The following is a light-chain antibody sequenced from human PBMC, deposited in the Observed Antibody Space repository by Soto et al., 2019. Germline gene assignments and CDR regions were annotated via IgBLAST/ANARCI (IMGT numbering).Light chain of an antibody. CDR3: QQYNSCPST. CDR2: GAS. Sequence: EIVMTQSPATLSVSPGERATLSCRASQSVSSNLAWYQQKPGQAPRLLIYGASPKATGIPARFSGSGSGTDFTLTLSSLQSEDFADYYCQQYNSCPSTFGPATKVDIK. CDR1: QSVSSN. V-gene: IGKV3-15*01. J-gene: IGKJ3*01.